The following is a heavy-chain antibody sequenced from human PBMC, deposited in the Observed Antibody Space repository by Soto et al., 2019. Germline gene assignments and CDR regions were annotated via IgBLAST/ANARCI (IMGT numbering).Heavy chain of an antibody. CDR1: GYTFTGYY. CDR3: ATSSKWSTTVVTRSAHYYYGMDV. CDR2: INPNSGGT. D-gene: IGHD4-17*01. V-gene: IGHV1-2*04. J-gene: IGHJ6*02. Sequence: ASVKVSCKASGYTFTGYYMHWVRQAPGQGLEWMGWINPNSGGTNYAQKFQGWVTMTRDTSISTAYMELSRLRSDDTAVYYCATSSKWSTTVVTRSAHYYYGMDVWGQGTTVTVSS.